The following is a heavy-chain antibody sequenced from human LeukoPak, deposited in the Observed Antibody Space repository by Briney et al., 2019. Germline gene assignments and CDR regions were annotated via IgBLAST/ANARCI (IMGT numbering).Heavy chain of an antibody. J-gene: IGHJ4*02. CDR3: AREVLYCSGGSCYPLYYFDY. V-gene: IGHV4-59*01. CDR2: IYYSGST. Sequence: SETLSLTCTVSGGSISSYYWSWIRQPPGKGLEWIGYIYYSGSTNYNPSLKSRVTISVDTSKNQLSLKLSSVTAADTAVYYCAREVLYCSGGSCYPLYYFDYWGQGTLVTVSS. CDR1: GGSISSYY. D-gene: IGHD2-15*01.